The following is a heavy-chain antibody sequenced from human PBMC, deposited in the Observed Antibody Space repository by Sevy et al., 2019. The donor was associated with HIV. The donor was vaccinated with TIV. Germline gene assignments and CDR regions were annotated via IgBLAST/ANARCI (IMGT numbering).Heavy chain of an antibody. CDR3: AKEWTQLSDWYGELDY. CDR2: IRISGGNT. CDR1: GFTFSNYA. Sequence: GSLRLSCAASGFTFSNYAMSWVRQAPGKGLEWDSSIRISGGNTYYADSVKGRFTISRDNSKNTLYLQMNSLRAEDTAVYYCAKEWTQLSDWYGELDYWGQGSLVTVSS. J-gene: IGHJ4*02. D-gene: IGHD6-19*01. V-gene: IGHV3-23*01.